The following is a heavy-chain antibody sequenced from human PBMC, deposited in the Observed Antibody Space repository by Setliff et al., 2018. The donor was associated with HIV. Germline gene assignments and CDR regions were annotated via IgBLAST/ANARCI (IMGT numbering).Heavy chain of an antibody. Sequence: ASVKVSCKTSGYTFTGYYMHWVRQAPGQGLEWMGGIIPIFGTANYAQKFQGRVTITADESTSTAYMELSSLTPEDTAVYYCAKDSTYYDFWSGSLPGRGTNWFDPWGQGTLVTVSS. CDR2: IIPIFGTA. D-gene: IGHD3-3*01. V-gene: IGHV1-69*13. J-gene: IGHJ5*02. CDR1: GYTFTGYY. CDR3: AKDSTYYDFWSGSLPGRGTNWFDP.